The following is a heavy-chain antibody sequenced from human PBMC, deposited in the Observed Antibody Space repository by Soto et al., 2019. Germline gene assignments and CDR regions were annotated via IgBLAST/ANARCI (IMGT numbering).Heavy chain of an antibody. V-gene: IGHV4-31*03. CDR1: GDSISSGGYY. D-gene: IGHD3-9*01. Sequence: QVQLQESGPGLVKPSQTLSLSCTVSGDSISSGGYYWSWIRQHPGKGLEWIGSIYYSGTTYYNPSLKSRVTISVDTSKNQFSLKLSSVTAADTAVYYCARASSMSYYDILTRTGTRTPGRVDCWGQGTLVTVSS. J-gene: IGHJ4*02. CDR2: IYYSGTT. CDR3: ARASSMSYYDILTRTGTRTPGRVDC.